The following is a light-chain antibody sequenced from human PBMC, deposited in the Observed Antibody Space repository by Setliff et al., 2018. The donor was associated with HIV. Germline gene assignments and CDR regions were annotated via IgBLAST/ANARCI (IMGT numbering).Light chain of an antibody. CDR1: SSDVGSYNR. Sequence: QSALTQPPSVSGSPGQSVTISCTGTSSDVGSYNRVSWYQQPPGTAPKLMIYEVSNRPSGVPDRFSGSKSGNTASLTISGLQAEDDADYYCSSYSSTSTLYVFGTGTKVTVL. J-gene: IGLJ1*01. V-gene: IGLV2-18*02. CDR2: EVS. CDR3: SSYSSTSTLYV.